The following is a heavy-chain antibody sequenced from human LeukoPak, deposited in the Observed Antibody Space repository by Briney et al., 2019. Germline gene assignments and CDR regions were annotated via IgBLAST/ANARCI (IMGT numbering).Heavy chain of an antibody. CDR2: ISYDGSNK. J-gene: IGHJ4*02. Sequence: GGSLRLSCAASGFTFSSYGMHWVRQAPGKGLEWVAVISYDGSNKYYADSVKGRFTISRDISKNTLYVQMNSLRGEDTAVYYCARDRREYSSGWYFDQWGQGILVTVSS. CDR1: GFTFSSYG. V-gene: IGHV3-30*03. D-gene: IGHD6-19*01. CDR3: ARDRREYSSGWYFDQ.